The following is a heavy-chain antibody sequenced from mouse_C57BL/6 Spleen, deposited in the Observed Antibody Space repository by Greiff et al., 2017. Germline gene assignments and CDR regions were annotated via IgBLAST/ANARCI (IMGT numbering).Heavy chain of an antibody. J-gene: IGHJ1*03. CDR2: IDPETGGT. CDR3: TRERSTVENWYFDV. CDR1: GYTFTDYE. Sequence: VQLQQSGAELVRPGASVTLSCKASGYTFTDYEMHWVKQTPVHGLEWIGAIDPETGGTAYNQKFKGKAILTADKSSSTAYMELRSLTSEDSAVYYCTRERSTVENWYFDVWGTGTTVTVSS. D-gene: IGHD1-1*01. V-gene: IGHV1-15*01.